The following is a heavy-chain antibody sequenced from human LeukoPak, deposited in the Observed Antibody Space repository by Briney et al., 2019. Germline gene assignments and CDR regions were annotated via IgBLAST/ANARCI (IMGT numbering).Heavy chain of an antibody. Sequence: SETLSLTCAVYGGSFSGYYWSWIRQPPGKGLEWIGEINHSGSTNYNPSLKSRVTISVDTSKNQFSLKLSSVTAADTAVYYCARFDYSNGAYWGQGTLVTVSS. D-gene: IGHD4-11*01. J-gene: IGHJ4*02. CDR2: INHSGST. CDR1: GGSFSGYY. CDR3: ARFDYSNGAY. V-gene: IGHV4-34*01.